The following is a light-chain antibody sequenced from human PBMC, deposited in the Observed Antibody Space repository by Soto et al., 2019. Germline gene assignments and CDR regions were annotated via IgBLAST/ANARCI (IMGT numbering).Light chain of an antibody. CDR2: EVS. Sequence: QSALTQPASVSGSPGQSITISCTGTSSDVGGYNYVSWYQQHPGKAPKLMIYEVSHRPSGVSNRFSASKSGNTAFLTVSGLQAEDEADYYCGSYTSSSTLVVFGGGTQLTVL. V-gene: IGLV2-14*01. J-gene: IGLJ2*01. CDR1: SSDVGGYNY. CDR3: GSYTSSSTLVV.